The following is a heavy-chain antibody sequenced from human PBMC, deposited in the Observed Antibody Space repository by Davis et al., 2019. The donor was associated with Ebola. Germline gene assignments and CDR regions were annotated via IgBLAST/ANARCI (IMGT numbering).Heavy chain of an antibody. CDR2: IRSKANSYAT. Sequence: GESLKLPCAASGFTFSGPAMPWVRQASGKGLEWVGRIRSKANSYATAYAASVKGRFTISRDDSKNTAYLQMNSLKTEDTAVYYCTLGTVTTEDYWGQGTLVTVSS. D-gene: IGHD4-17*01. CDR3: TLGTVTTEDY. CDR1: GFTFSGPA. V-gene: IGHV3-73*01. J-gene: IGHJ4*02.